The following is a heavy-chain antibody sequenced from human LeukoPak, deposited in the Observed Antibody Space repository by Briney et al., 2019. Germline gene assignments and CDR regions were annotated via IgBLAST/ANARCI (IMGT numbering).Heavy chain of an antibody. D-gene: IGHD1-7*01. CDR2: IIPIFGTA. Sequence: SVKVSCKASGGTFSSYAISWVRQAPGQGLEWMGGIIPIFGTANYAQKFQGRVTITADESMSTAYMELSSLRSEDTAVYYCARGSQPPSLTWNSHYFDYWGQGTLVTVSS. CDR3: ARGSQPPSLTWNSHYFDY. CDR1: GGTFSSYA. J-gene: IGHJ4*02. V-gene: IGHV1-69*13.